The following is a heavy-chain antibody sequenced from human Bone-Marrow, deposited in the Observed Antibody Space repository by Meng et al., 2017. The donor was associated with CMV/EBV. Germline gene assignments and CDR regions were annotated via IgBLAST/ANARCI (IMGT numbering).Heavy chain of an antibody. CDR1: GFSFSDYG. CDR2: IRVDGTNK. J-gene: IGHJ6*01. Sequence: GESLKISCAASGFSFSDYGFHWVRQAPGKGLEWVSYIRVDGTNKYYVDSVKGRFTITRGNSKNTLYLEMNSLRVEDSAVYYCGNNGYLGMDVWGQGTTVTVYS. D-gene: IGHD6-25*01. V-gene: IGHV3-30*02. CDR3: GNNGYLGMDV.